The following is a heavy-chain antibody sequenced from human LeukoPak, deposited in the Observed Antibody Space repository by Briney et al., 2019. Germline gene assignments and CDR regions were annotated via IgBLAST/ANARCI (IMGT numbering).Heavy chain of an antibody. V-gene: IGHV4-59*12. CDR2: IHYSGNT. D-gene: IGHD3-22*01. J-gene: IGHJ4*02. Sequence: SETLSLTCTGSGGSISSYYWSWIRQPPGKGLEWIGYIHYSGNTNYNPSLKSRVTMSVDTSKNQFSLKLSSVTAADTAVYYCAREGWIYYDSSGYYYEALDYWGQGTLVTVSS. CDR1: GGSISSYY. CDR3: AREGWIYYDSSGYYYEALDY.